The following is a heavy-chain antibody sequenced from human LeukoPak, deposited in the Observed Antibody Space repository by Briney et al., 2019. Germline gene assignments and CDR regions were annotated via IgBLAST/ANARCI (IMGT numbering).Heavy chain of an antibody. J-gene: IGHJ4*02. Sequence: SETLSLTCTVSSGSISSYYWSWIRQPPGKGLEWIGYIYYSGSTNYNPSLKSRVTISVDTSKNQFSLKLSSVTAADTAVYYCARNELGYYYDSSGYYYSDWGQGTLVTVSS. CDR1: SGSISSYY. CDR3: ARNELGYYYDSSGYYYSD. V-gene: IGHV4-59*01. CDR2: IYYSGST. D-gene: IGHD3-22*01.